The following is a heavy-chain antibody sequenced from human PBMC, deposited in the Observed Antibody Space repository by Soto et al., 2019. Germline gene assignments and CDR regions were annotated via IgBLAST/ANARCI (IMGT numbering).Heavy chain of an antibody. CDR3: AKNSVRLAGFWSGYWGFFDY. CDR2: ISGSGGST. V-gene: IGHV3-23*01. Sequence: HPGGSLRLSCAASGFTFSSYAMSWVRQAPGKGLEWVSAISGSGGSTYYADSVKGRFTTSRDNSKNTLYLQMNSLRAEDTAVYYCAKNSVRLAGFWSGYWGFFDYWGKGSLVTVSS. CDR1: GFTFSSYA. J-gene: IGHJ4*02. D-gene: IGHD3-3*01.